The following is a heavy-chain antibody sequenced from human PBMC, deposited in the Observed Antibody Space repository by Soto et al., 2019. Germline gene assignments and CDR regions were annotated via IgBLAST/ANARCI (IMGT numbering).Heavy chain of an antibody. D-gene: IGHD6-6*01. CDR3: ASSSSRIFQSGP. J-gene: IGHJ5*02. CDR2: INPNSGGT. CDR1: GYTFTGYY. Sequence: ASVKVSCKASGYTFTGYYMHWVRQAPGQGLEWMGWINPNSGGTNYAQKFQGWVTMTRGTSISTAYMELSRLRSDDTAVYYCASSSSRIFQSGPWGQGTLVTVSS. V-gene: IGHV1-2*04.